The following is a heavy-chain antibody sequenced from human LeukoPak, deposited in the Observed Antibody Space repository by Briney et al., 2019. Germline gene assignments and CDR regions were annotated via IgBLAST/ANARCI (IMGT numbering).Heavy chain of an antibody. D-gene: IGHD1-1*01. Sequence: ASVKVSCKASGYTFTSYGISWVRQAPGQGVEWMGWISAYNGNTNYAQKLQGRVTMTTDTSTSTAYMELRSLRSDDTAVYYCARDRTTRDWFDPWGQGTLVTVSS. CDR1: GYTFTSYG. CDR2: ISAYNGNT. J-gene: IGHJ5*02. V-gene: IGHV1-18*01. CDR3: ARDRTTRDWFDP.